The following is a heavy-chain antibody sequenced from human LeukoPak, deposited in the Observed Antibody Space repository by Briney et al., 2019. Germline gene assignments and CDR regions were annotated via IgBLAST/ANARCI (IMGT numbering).Heavy chain of an antibody. CDR3: AKVVTYYGYVWGSYRPTAIDY. J-gene: IGHJ4*02. Sequence: GGSLRLSCAASGFTFSSYSMNWVRQAPGKGLEWVSSISSSSSYIYYADSVKGRFTISRDNAKNSLYLQMNSLRTEDTALYDCAKVVTYYGYVWGSYRPTAIDYWGQGTLVTVSS. CDR2: ISSSSSYI. V-gene: IGHV3-21*01. CDR1: GFTFSSYS. D-gene: IGHD3-16*02.